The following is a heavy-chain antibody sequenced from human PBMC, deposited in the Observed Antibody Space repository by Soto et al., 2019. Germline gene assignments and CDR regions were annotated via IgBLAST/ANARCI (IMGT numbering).Heavy chain of an antibody. CDR2: INHSGST. D-gene: IGHD4-17*01. CDR1: GGSFSGYY. J-gene: IGHJ4*02. CDR3: ARGLYGDYVSYPTADFDY. V-gene: IGHV4-34*01. Sequence: QVQLQQWGAGLLKPSETLSLTCAIYGGSFSGYYWSWIRQPPGKGLEWIGEINHSGSTNYNPSIKSRVTISGDTSKNQFSLKLSSVTAADTAVYYCARGLYGDYVSYPTADFDYWGQGTLVTVSS.